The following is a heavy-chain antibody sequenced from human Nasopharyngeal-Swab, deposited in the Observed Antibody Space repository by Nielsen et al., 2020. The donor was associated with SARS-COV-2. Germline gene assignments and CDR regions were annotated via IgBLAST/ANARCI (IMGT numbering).Heavy chain of an antibody. J-gene: IGHJ4*02. Sequence: GESLKISCAAYGFAFSAYTMNWVRQTQGKGLEWISYISSTGSTIYNADSVKGRFTASRENAKNSMFLQMISLRAEDTAVYYCARERWRDHDFDAWGQGTLVIVSS. CDR2: ISSTGSTI. D-gene: IGHD1-14*01. CDR1: GFAFSAYT. V-gene: IGHV3-48*04. CDR3: ARERWRDHDFDA.